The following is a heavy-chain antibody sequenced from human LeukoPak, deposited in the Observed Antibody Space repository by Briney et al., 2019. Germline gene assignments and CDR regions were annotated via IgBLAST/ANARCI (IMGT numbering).Heavy chain of an antibody. J-gene: IGHJ6*04. V-gene: IGHV3-23*01. CDR2: ISGSGGST. CDR3: ANGVGYYGSGSYYNVYYYGMDV. Sequence: GGSLRLSCAASGFTFSSYDMSWVRQAPGKGLEWVSAISGSGGSTYYADSVKGRFTISRDNSKNTLYLQMNSLRAEDTAVYYCANGVGYYGSGSYYNVYYYGMDVWGKGTTVTVSS. D-gene: IGHD3-10*01. CDR1: GFTFSSYD.